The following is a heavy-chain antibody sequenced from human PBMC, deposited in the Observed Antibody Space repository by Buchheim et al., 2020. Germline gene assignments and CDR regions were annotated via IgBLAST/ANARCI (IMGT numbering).Heavy chain of an antibody. D-gene: IGHD6-13*01. J-gene: IGHJ5*02. CDR3: ARGPPIAAAGTGLNWFDP. CDR1: GYTFTGYY. CDR2: INPNSGGT. V-gene: IGHV1-2*04. Sequence: QVQLVQSGAEVKKPGASVKVSCKASGYTFTGYYMHWVRQAPGQGLEWMGWINPNSGGTNYAQKFQGWFTMTRDTSISTPYMKLSRLRSDDTAVYYCARGPPIAAAGTGLNWFDPWGQGTL.